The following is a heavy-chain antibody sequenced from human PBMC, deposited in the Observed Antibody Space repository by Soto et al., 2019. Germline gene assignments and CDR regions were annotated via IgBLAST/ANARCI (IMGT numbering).Heavy chain of an antibody. Sequence: ASGKVSCKASGSTFPSNGISWVRQAPGQGLEWMGWISAYNGNTNYAQKLQGRVTMTTDTSTSTAYMELRSLRSDDTAVYYCARHFSSSSQYYYGMDVWGQGTTVTFSS. V-gene: IGHV1-18*01. D-gene: IGHD6-13*01. CDR1: GSTFPSNG. CDR2: ISAYNGNT. J-gene: IGHJ6*02. CDR3: ARHFSSSSQYYYGMDV.